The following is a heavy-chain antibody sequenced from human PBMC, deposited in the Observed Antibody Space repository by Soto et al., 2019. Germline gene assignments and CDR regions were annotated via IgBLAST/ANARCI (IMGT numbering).Heavy chain of an antibody. Sequence: GGSLRLSCAASGFTFSSYWMSWVRQAPGKGLEWVANIKQDGSEKYYVDSVKGRFTISRDNAKNSLYLQMNSLRAEDTAVYYCARAPAAMIYYMDVWGKGTTVTVSS. V-gene: IGHV3-7*01. CDR1: GFTFSSYW. CDR3: ARAPAAMIYYMDV. J-gene: IGHJ6*03. CDR2: IKQDGSEK. D-gene: IGHD2-2*01.